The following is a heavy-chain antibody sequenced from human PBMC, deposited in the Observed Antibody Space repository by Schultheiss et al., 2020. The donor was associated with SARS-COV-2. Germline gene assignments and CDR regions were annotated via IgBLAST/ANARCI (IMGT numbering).Heavy chain of an antibody. V-gene: IGHV4-39*02. CDR1: GGSISSSSYY. CDR3: ARERRYCSSTSCYLYYYYYGMDV. CDR2: IYYSGST. J-gene: IGHJ6*02. Sequence: SETLSLTCTVSGGSISSSSYYWGWIRQPPGKGLEWIGSIYYSGSTYYNPSLKSRVTISVDTSKNQFSLRLRSVTAADTAVYYCARERRYCSSTSCYLYYYYYGMDVWGQGTTVTVSS. D-gene: IGHD2-2*01.